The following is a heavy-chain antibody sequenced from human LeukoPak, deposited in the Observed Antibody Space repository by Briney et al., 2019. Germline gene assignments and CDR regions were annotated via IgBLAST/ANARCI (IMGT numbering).Heavy chain of an antibody. CDR2: IYPGDSET. CDR3: ARSPETYYYDSSENWFDP. V-gene: IGHV5-51*01. Sequence: GESLKISCKGSGYSFTGYWIGWVRQMPGKGLEWMGIIYPGDSETRYSPSFQGQVTISADKSISTAYLQWSSLKASDTAMYYCARSPETYYYDSSENWFDPWGQGTLVTVSS. D-gene: IGHD3-22*01. CDR1: GYSFTGYW. J-gene: IGHJ5*02.